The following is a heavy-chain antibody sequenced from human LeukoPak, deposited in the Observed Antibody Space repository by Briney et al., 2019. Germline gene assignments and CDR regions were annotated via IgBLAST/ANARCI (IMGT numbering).Heavy chain of an antibody. CDR1: GFIFSNYW. CDR3: VKGAKYSGSSVDYFYMDV. V-gene: IGHV3-23*01. Sequence: GGSLRLSCAVSGFIFSNYWMHWVRHAQEKGLEWVSVISGSGDNTYHADSVKGRFIISRDNSNNTLSVQMNSLRAEDTGVYYCVKGAKYSGSSVDYFYMDVWAKGTTVTVSS. CDR2: ISGSGDNT. D-gene: IGHD1-26*01. J-gene: IGHJ6*03.